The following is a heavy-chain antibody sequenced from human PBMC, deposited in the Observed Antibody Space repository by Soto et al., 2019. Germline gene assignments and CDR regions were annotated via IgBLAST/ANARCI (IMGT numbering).Heavy chain of an antibody. CDR1: GGTFSSYA. D-gene: IGHD3-10*01. V-gene: IGHV1-69*13. J-gene: IGHJ6*02. CDR3: AGVGLDAPSERSYYYYYYGMDV. Sequence: ASVKVSCKASGGTFSSYAISWVRQAPGQGLEWMGGIIPIFGTANYAQKFQGRVTITADESTSTAYMELSSLRSEDTAVYYCAGVGLDAPSERSYYYYYYGMDVWGQGTTVTVSS. CDR2: IIPIFGTA.